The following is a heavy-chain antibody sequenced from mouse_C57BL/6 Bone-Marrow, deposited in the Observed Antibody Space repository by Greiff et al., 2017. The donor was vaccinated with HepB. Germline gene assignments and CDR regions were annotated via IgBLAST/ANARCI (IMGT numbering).Heavy chain of an antibody. CDR3: ARRLGFAY. D-gene: IGHD4-1*01. Sequence: QVQLKQPGAELVKPGASVKLSCKASGYTFTSYWMQWVKQRPGQGLEWIGEIDPSDSYTNYNQKFKGKATLTVDTSSSTAYMQLSSLTSEDSAVYYCARRLGFAYWGQGTLVTVSA. CDR2: IDPSDSYT. V-gene: IGHV1-50*01. CDR1: GYTFTSYW. J-gene: IGHJ3*01.